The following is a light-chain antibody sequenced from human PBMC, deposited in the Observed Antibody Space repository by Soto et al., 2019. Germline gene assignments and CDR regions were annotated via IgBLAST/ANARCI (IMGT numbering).Light chain of an antibody. CDR1: QSVSSGY. V-gene: IGKV3-20*01. CDR3: QQYGTSLWT. Sequence: EVVLTQSPGTLSLSPGEGATLSCRASQSVSSGYLAWYQQKPGQAPRLLIYGESTRATGIPDRFSGSGSGTDFTLTISRLEPEDFSVYYCQQYGTSLWTFGQGPKVEI. J-gene: IGKJ1*01. CDR2: GES.